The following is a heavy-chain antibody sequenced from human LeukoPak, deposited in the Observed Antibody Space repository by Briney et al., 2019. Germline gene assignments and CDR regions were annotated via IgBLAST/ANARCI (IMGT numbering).Heavy chain of an antibody. CDR1: GGSISSGDYY. Sequence: SETLSLTCTVSGGSISSGDYYWSWIRQPPGKGLEWIGYNYYSGSTYYNPSLKSRVTISVDTSKNQFSLKLSSVTAADTAVYYCARVGGGDFWSGYYFDYWGQGTLVTVSS. D-gene: IGHD3-3*01. J-gene: IGHJ4*02. CDR3: ARVGGGDFWSGYYFDY. CDR2: NYYSGST. V-gene: IGHV4-30-4*08.